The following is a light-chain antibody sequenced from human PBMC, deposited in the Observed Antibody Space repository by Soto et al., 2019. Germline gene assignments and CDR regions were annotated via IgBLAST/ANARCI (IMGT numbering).Light chain of an antibody. CDR1: QDIKND. CDR3: LQDYSYSRT. V-gene: IGKV1-6*01. J-gene: IGKJ1*01. CDR2: AAT. Sequence: AIQMTQSPFYLSASVGDRVTITCRASQDIKNDLGWYQQKPGRAPKLLIYAATSLESGVPSRFSGSGSGTYFTLIISGLQPEDVATYFCLQDYSYSRTFGQGTKVEIK.